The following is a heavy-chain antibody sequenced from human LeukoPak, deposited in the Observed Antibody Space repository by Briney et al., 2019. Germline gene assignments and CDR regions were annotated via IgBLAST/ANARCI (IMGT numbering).Heavy chain of an antibody. J-gene: IGHJ4*02. CDR2: IKQDGTDK. Sequence: PGGSLRLSCAASGFTFSDYWMTWVRQAPGKGLEWVANIKQDGTDKHYADSVKGRFTISRDNSKNSLYLQMNSLRVEDTAVYYFATPRSDYWGQGTLVTVSS. D-gene: IGHD1-26*01. CDR1: GFTFSDYW. V-gene: IGHV3-7*01. CDR3: ATPRSDY.